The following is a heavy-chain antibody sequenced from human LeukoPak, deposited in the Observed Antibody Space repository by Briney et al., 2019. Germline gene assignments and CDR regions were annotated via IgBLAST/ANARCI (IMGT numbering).Heavy chain of an antibody. J-gene: IGHJ4*02. CDR3: AREVNYDILTGYNGY. CDR2: SNHNSGST. D-gene: IGHD3-9*01. V-gene: IGHV1-2*02. Sequence: ASVTVSCQACGCTFTGYYMHWLRPAPGQGLEGMGWSNHNSGSTNDAQKFQGRVTMTRDTSISTAYMGLSRLRSDDTAVYYCAREVNYDILTGYNGYWGQGTLVTVSS. CDR1: GCTFTGYY.